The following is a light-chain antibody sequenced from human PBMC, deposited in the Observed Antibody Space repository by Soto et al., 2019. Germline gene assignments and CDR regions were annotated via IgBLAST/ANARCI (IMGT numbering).Light chain of an antibody. CDR2: DVS. Sequence: QSVLTQPASVSGSPGQSITISCTGTSSDVGGYNYVSWYQQHPGKAPKLMIYDVSNRPSGVSNRFSGSKSGNTASLTISGLKDEDEADYYGSSNTTRSTYVFVTGTKLTVL. J-gene: IGLJ1*01. V-gene: IGLV2-14*01. CDR3: SSNTTRSTYV. CDR1: SSDVGGYNY.